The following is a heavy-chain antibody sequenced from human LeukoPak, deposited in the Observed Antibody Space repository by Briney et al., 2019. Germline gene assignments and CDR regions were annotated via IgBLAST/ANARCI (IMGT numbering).Heavy chain of an antibody. CDR2: IYYSGST. D-gene: IGHD3-10*01. CDR1: GGSISSDNYY. V-gene: IGHV4-39*07. J-gene: IGHJ6*03. Sequence: SETLSLTCTVSGGSISSDNYYWGWIRQPPGKGLEFIGSIYYSGSTYYNPSLKSRVTISVDTSKNQFSLKLSSVTAADTAVYYCARDGRGFGFYYYYMDVWGKGTTVTVSS. CDR3: ARDGRGFGFYYYYMDV.